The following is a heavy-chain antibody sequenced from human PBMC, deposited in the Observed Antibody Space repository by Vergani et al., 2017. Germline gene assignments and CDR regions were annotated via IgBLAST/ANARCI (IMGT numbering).Heavy chain of an antibody. D-gene: IGHD2-15*01. V-gene: IGHV3-30*02. Sequence: QVRLVESGGGVVQPGGSLRLSCAASGFTFSNYGMHWVRQAPGKGLEWVTFIRYDGVKIYADSVTGRFTISRDNSKITLYLQMSSLRDEDTGVYYCAKEIGRGCCGGASCYEGWFDPWAEGTLVTVSS. CDR2: IRYDGVKI. J-gene: IGHJ5*02. CDR3: AKEIGRGCCGGASCYEGWFDP. CDR1: GFTFSNYG.